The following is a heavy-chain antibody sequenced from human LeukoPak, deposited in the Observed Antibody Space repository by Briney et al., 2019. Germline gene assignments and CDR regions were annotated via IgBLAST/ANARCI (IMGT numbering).Heavy chain of an antibody. CDR2: TNHSGST. V-gene: IGHV4-34*01. D-gene: IGHD1-14*01. Sequence: KPAETLSLTCGVYGGSFRGYYWSWIRQPPGKGLEWIGETNHSGSTKYNASLKSRVTISLDTSRKTVSLKLSSVTAADTAVYYCASTERCSTTCPLDYWGQGTLVTVSS. CDR1: GGSFRGYY. CDR3: ASTERCSTTCPLDY. J-gene: IGHJ4*02.